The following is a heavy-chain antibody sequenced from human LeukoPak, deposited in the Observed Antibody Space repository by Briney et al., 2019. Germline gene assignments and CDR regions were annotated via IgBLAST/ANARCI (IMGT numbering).Heavy chain of an antibody. CDR1: GGSISSSSYY. CDR3: ARHAVVVVVAALGWYFDY. J-gene: IGHJ4*02. CDR2: IYYSGST. V-gene: IGHV4-39*01. D-gene: IGHD2-15*01. Sequence: SETLSLTCTVYGGSISSSSYYWGWIRQPPGKGLEWIGSIYYSGSTYYNPSLKSRVTISVDTSKNQFSLKLSSVTAADTAVYYCARHAVVVVVAALGWYFDYWGQGTLVTVSS.